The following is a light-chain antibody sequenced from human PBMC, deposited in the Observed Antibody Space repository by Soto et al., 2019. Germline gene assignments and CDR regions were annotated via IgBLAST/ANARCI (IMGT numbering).Light chain of an antibody. CDR1: QTISSW. Sequence: DIQMTQSPSTLSGSVGDRVTITCRASQTISSWLAWYQQKQGKAPKLLIYKASTLKSGVPSRFSGSGSRTEFPLTISSQQPDDFAAYYGQHYNSYSEAFGQGTKVELK. J-gene: IGKJ1*01. V-gene: IGKV1-5*03. CDR3: QHYNSYSEA. CDR2: KAS.